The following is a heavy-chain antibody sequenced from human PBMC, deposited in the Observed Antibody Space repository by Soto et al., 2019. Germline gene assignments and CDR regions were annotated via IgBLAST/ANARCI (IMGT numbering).Heavy chain of an antibody. Sequence: GGSLRLSCAASGFTFSSYGMYWVRQAPGKGLEWVAVIWYDGSNKYYADSVKGRFTISRDNSKNTLYLQMNSLRAEDTAVYYCARGRLLNWGSPYFDYWGQGTLVTVSS. CDR1: GFTFSSYG. CDR3: ARGRLLNWGSPYFDY. CDR2: IWYDGSNK. J-gene: IGHJ4*02. D-gene: IGHD7-27*01. V-gene: IGHV3-33*01.